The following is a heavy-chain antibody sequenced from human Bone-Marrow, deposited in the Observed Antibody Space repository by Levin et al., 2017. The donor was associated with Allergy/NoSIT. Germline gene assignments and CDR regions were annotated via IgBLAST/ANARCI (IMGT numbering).Heavy chain of an antibody. V-gene: IGHV3-73*01. CDR3: TRHSPSEIRGVMRNYYYYGMDG. CDR1: GFTFSGSA. D-gene: IGHD3-10*01. CDR2: IRSKAHNYAT. J-gene: IGHJ6*02. Sequence: GESLKISCAASGFTFSGSAMHWVRQASGKGLEWIGHIRSKAHNYATAYAASVKGRFTISRDDSKNTAYLHMNSLESEDTAVYYCTRHSPSEIRGVMRNYYYYGMDGWGQGTTVTVSS.